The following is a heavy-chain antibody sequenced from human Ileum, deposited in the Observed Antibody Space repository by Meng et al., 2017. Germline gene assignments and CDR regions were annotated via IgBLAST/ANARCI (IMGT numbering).Heavy chain of an antibody. CDR1: GLSLRSYS. Sequence: ELQLVESGGGLVKPGVSLRLSCAASGLSLRSYSVNWVRQAPGKGLEWVSSISSSSSYIFYADSVKGRFTISRDNAKNSVYLQMNSLRAEDTAVYYCARDFSGSYYTNYFDYWGQGTLVTVSS. D-gene: IGHD1-26*01. CDR3: ARDFSGSYYTNYFDY. V-gene: IGHV3-21*01. CDR2: ISSSSSYI. J-gene: IGHJ4*02.